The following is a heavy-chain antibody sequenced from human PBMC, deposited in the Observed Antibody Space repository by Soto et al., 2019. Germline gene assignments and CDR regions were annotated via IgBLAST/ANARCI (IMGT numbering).Heavy chain of an antibody. CDR2: IYHSGST. CDR1: GASVTSDDYY. Sequence: PSETLSLTCAVSGASVTSDDYYWSWIRQPPGKGLEWIGYIYHSGSTYNNPSLKSRVSISIDTSQNQFSLKLTSLTAADTAVYYCARDPIFYYASSGYGGSYFDYWGQGSRVTVSS. D-gene: IGHD3-22*01. V-gene: IGHV4-30-4*01. CDR3: ARDPIFYYASSGYGGSYFDY. J-gene: IGHJ4*02.